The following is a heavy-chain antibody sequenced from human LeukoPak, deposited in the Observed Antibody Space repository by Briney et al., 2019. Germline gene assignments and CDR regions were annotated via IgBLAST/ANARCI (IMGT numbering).Heavy chain of an antibody. D-gene: IGHD1-7*01. CDR2: ISAYNGNT. V-gene: IGHV1-18*01. CDR1: GYTFTSYG. CDR3: AREAPYNWNSPSLDY. J-gene: IGHJ4*02. Sequence: VASVKVSCKASGYTFTSYGISWVRQAPGQGLEWMGWISAYNGNTNYAQKLQGRVTMTTDTSTSTAYIELRSLRSDDTAVYYCAREAPYNWNSPSLDYWGQGTLVTVSS.